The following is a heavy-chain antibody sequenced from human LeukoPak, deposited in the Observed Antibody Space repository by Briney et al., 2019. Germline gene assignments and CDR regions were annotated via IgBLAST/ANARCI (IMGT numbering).Heavy chain of an antibody. V-gene: IGHV3-21*01. CDR2: ISSSRSYI. D-gene: IGHD2/OR15-2a*01. CDR3: ARDQEDYYFFDY. Sequence: GGSLRLSCAASGFTFSSYSMNWVRQAPGKGLEWVSSISSSRSYIYYADSVKGRFTISRDNAKNSLYLQMNSLRAEDTAVYYCARDQEDYYFFDYWGQGALVTVSS. J-gene: IGHJ4*02. CDR1: GFTFSSYS.